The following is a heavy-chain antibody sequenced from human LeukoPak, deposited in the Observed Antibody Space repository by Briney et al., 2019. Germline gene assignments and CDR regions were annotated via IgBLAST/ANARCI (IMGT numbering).Heavy chain of an antibody. CDR2: INLDGSEK. D-gene: IGHD1-26*01. Sequence: PGGSLRLSCAASGFTFSSYWMSWVRQAPGTGPEWVANINLDGSEKHYVDSVRGRFTISRDNAKNSLYLQMNSLRAEDTALYYCAKDSFRSYQGYFQHWGQGTLVTVSS. V-gene: IGHV3-7*03. CDR1: GFTFSSYW. CDR3: AKDSFRSYQGYFQH. J-gene: IGHJ1*01.